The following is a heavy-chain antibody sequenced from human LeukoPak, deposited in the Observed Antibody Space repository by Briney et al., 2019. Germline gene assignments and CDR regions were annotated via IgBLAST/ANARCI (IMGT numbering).Heavy chain of an antibody. CDR1: GFTFTSSA. D-gene: IGHD2-2*01. J-gene: IGHJ4*02. CDR3: ARSEYCSSTSCYEMPFDY. Sequence: SVKVSCKASGFTFTSSAMQWVRQARGQRLEWIGWIVVGSGNTNYAQKLQGRVTMTTDTSTSTAYMELRSLRSDDTAVYYCARSEYCSSTSCYEMPFDYWGQGTLVTVSS. V-gene: IGHV1-58*02. CDR2: IVVGSGNT.